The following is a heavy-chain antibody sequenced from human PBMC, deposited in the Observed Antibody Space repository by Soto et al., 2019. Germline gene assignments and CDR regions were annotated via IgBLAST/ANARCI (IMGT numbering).Heavy chain of an antibody. CDR2: ISWSSGSI. D-gene: IGHD6-6*01. CDR3: AKDINRYSSSPT. CDR1: GFTFDDYA. J-gene: IGHJ6*02. V-gene: IGHV3-9*01. Sequence: PGGSLRLSCAASGFTFDDYAMHWVRQAPGKGLEWVSGISWSSGSIGYADSVKGRFTISRDNAKNSVYLQMNSLRAEDTALYYCAKDINRYSSSPTWGQGTTVTVSS.